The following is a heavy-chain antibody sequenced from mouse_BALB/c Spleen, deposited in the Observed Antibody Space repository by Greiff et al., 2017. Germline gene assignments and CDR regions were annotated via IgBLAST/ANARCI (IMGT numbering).Heavy chain of an antibody. V-gene: IGHV5-12-1*01. CDR1: GFAFSSYD. CDR3: ARHGGLRAFDY. J-gene: IGHJ2*01. Sequence: DVHLVESGGGLVKPGGSLKLSCAASGFAFSSYDMSWVRQTPEKRLEWVAYISSGGGSTYYPDTVKGRFTISRDNAKNTLYLQMSSLKSEDTAMYYCARHGGLRAFDYWGQGTTLTVSS. CDR2: ISSGGGST.